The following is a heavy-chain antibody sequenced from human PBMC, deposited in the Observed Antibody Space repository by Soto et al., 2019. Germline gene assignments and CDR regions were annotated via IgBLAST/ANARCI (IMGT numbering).Heavy chain of an antibody. CDR2: INASGGST. J-gene: IGHJ6*02. V-gene: IGHV1-46*01. CDR3: ARGSSSWPYYYGLDV. CDR1: GYIFTNYY. Sequence: ASVKVSCKAFGYIFTNYYIHWVRQAPGQGLEWMGRINASGGSTTYAQKFQGRVTMPSDTSTSTVYMELSSLRSEDTAVYYCARGSSSWPYYYGLDVWGQGTTVTVSS. D-gene: IGHD6-13*01.